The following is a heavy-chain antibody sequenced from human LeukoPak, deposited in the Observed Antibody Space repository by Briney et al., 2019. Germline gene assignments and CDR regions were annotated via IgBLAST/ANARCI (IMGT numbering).Heavy chain of an antibody. D-gene: IGHD3-16*01. Sequence: PGGSLRLSCAASGFTFSDYYMSWIRQAPGKGLEWVSVIYSGGSTYYADSVKGRFTISRHNSKNTLYLQMNSLRAEDTAVYYCASTSARPADYYYGMDVWGQGTTVTVSS. CDR3: ASTSARPADYYYGMDV. V-gene: IGHV3-53*04. CDR1: GFTFSDYY. CDR2: IYSGGST. J-gene: IGHJ6*02.